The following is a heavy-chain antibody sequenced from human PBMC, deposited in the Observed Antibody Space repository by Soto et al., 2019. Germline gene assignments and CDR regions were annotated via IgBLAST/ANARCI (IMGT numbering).Heavy chain of an antibody. CDR1: GDSITRSNLY. V-gene: IGHV4-39*02. Sequence: SETLSLTCTVSGDSITRSNLYWGWIRQPPGKGLEWLGSIFYSGSTFYNPALKSRVTFSVDTSKNHFSLKLSSVTAADTAVYYCARHKTTMLTVVSAFDPWGQGTQVTVSS. CDR3: ARHKTTMLTVVSAFDP. J-gene: IGHJ5*02. D-gene: IGHD3-22*01. CDR2: IFYSGST.